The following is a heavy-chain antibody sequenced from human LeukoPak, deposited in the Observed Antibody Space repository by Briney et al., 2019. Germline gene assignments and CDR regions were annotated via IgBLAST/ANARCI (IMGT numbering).Heavy chain of an antibody. D-gene: IGHD3-10*01. CDR3: ARILVYGSGAEAFDY. CDR1: GFTFSSYW. J-gene: IGHJ4*02. V-gene: IGHV3-7*01. CDR2: TKEDGSEK. Sequence: GGSLRLSCAASGFTFSSYWMSWVRQAPGKGPEWVANTKEDGSEKYYVDSVKGRFTISRDNAKNSLYLQMNSLRAEDTAAYYCARILVYGSGAEAFDYWGQGTLVTVSS.